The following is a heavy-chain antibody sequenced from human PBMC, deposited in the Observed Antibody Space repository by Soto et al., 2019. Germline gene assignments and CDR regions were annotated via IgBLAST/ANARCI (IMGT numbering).Heavy chain of an antibody. CDR1: GFTFSSYA. D-gene: IGHD2-2*02. J-gene: IGHJ6*02. Sequence: GGSLRLSCAASGFTFSSYAMSWVRQAPGKGLEWVSAISGSGGSTYYADSVKGRFTISRDNSKNTLYLQMNRLRAEDTAVYYCAKPWGYCSSTSCYTDDYYYYGMDVWGQGTTVTVSS. V-gene: IGHV3-23*01. CDR2: ISGSGGST. CDR3: AKPWGYCSSTSCYTDDYYYYGMDV.